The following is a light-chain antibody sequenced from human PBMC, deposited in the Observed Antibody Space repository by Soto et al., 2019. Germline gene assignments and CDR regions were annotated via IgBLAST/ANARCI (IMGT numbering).Light chain of an antibody. CDR3: HQYGSAPWT. J-gene: IGKJ1*01. V-gene: IGKV3-20*01. CDR2: DAS. Sequence: EIVLTQSPATLSLSPGERATLSCRASQSVSSYLAWYQQKPGQAPRLLIYDASNRATGIPDRFRGSGSGTDFTLTITRLEPEDFAVYYCHQYGSAPWTFGQGTKVDI. CDR1: QSVSSY.